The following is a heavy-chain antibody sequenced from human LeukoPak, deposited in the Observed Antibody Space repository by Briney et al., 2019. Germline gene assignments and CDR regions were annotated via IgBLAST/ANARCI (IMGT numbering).Heavy chain of an antibody. CDR2: IRSDGSNK. J-gene: IGHJ4*02. Sequence: GGSLRLSCAASGFTFGTYDMDWVRQAPGKGLEWVAFIRSDGSNKHYADSVEGRFTISRDNSKNTLYLQMNSLRAEDTALYYCVGDFDYWGQGTLVTVSS. CDR3: VGDFDY. CDR1: GFTFGTYD. V-gene: IGHV3-30*02.